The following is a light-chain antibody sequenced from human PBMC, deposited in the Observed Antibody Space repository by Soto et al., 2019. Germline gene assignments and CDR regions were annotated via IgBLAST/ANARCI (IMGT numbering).Light chain of an antibody. CDR3: QQYESTPPT. V-gene: IGKV4-1*01. CDR2: WAS. Sequence: DIVMTQSPDSLAVSLGERATINCKSSQSVLYSSNNKNYFAWYQQRPGQPPKLLIYWASTRESGVPDRFSGSGSGTDFTLTITSLQDEDVAVYYCQQYESTPPTFGQGTKLEIK. J-gene: IGKJ2*01. CDR1: QSVLYSSNNKNY.